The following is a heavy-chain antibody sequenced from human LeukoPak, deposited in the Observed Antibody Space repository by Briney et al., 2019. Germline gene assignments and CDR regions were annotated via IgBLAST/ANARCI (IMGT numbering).Heavy chain of an antibody. Sequence: SETLSLTCTVSGGSISNYYWSWIRQPAGKGLDWIGRIYTSGSTNYNPSLKSRVTMSVDTSKDQFSLKLRSVTVADTAVYYCARGVVVVTAVHFDYWGQGTLVTVSS. D-gene: IGHD2-21*02. V-gene: IGHV4-4*07. J-gene: IGHJ4*02. CDR2: IYTSGST. CDR1: GGSISNYY. CDR3: ARGVVVVTAVHFDY.